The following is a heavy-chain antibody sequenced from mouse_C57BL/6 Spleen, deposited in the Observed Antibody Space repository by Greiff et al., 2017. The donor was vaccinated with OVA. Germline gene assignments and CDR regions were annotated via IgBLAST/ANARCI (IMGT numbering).Heavy chain of an antibody. V-gene: IGHV1-39*01. CDR2: IKPNYGTT. D-gene: IGHD6-5*01. CDR1: GYAFSSSW. J-gene: IGHJ3*01. CDR3: ARSYAGPFAY. Sequence: EVQLQQSGPELVKPGASVKISCKASGYAFSSSWMNWVKQSNGKSLEWIGVIKPNYGTTSYNQKFKGKATLTVDQSSSTAYMQLNSLTSEDSAVYYCARSYAGPFAYWGQGTLVTVSA.